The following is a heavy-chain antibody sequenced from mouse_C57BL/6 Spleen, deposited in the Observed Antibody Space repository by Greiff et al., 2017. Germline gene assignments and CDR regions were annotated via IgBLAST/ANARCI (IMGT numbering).Heavy chain of an antibody. CDR3: ARHRVYYGSSDRWYFDV. CDR2: ISGGGGNT. V-gene: IGHV5-9*01. CDR1: GFTFSSYT. J-gene: IGHJ1*03. D-gene: IGHD1-1*01. Sequence: EVKLVESGGGLVKPGGSLKLSCAASGFTFSSYTMSWVRQTPEKRLEWVATISGGGGNTYYPDSVKGRFTISRDNAKNTLYLQMSSLRSEDTALYYCARHRVYYGSSDRWYFDVWGTGTTVTVSS.